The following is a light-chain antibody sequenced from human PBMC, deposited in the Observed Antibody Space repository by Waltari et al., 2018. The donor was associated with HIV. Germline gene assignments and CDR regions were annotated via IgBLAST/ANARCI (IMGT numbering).Light chain of an antibody. V-gene: IGKV3-15*01. CDR3: QQYNNWPPIT. Sequence: EIVMTQSPATLSVSPGERATLSCRASQSVSSDLAWYHQKPGQAPTLLLHGASTRASGIPARFSGSGSGTEFTLTISSLQSEDFGLYYCQQYNNWPPITFGQGTRLEIK. CDR1: QSVSSD. J-gene: IGKJ5*01. CDR2: GAS.